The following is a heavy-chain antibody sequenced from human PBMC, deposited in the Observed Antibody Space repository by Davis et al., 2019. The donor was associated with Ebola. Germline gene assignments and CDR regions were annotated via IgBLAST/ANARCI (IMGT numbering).Heavy chain of an antibody. Sequence: GESLKISCAASGFTFSSYYMNWVRQAPGKGLEWVSSISSSSNYIYYADSMKGRFTISRDNSKNTLYLQMNSLRPEDTALYYCAKPYLYGVDYWGQGTLVTVSS. D-gene: IGHD3-16*01. CDR1: GFTFSSYY. CDR2: ISSSSNYI. CDR3: AKPYLYGVDY. V-gene: IGHV3-21*01. J-gene: IGHJ4*02.